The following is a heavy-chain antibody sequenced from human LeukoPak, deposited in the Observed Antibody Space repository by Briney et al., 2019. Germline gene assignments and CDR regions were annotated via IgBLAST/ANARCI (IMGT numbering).Heavy chain of an antibody. J-gene: IGHJ4*02. Sequence: ASVKVSCKASGYTLTSYGISWVRQAPGQGLEWMGWISAYNGNTNYAQKLQGRVTMTTDTSTSTAYMELRSLRSDDTAVYYCARDSYYYGSGSCKKCPYFDYWGQGTLVTVSS. CDR1: GYTLTSYG. CDR3: ARDSYYYGSGSCKKCPYFDY. CDR2: ISAYNGNT. D-gene: IGHD3-10*01. V-gene: IGHV1-18*01.